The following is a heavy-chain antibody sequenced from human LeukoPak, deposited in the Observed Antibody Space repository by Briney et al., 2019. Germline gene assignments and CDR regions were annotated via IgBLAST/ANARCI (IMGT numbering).Heavy chain of an antibody. CDR2: INPNSGGT. Sequence: GASVKVSCKASGYTFTGYYMHWVRQAPGQGLEWMGWINPNSGGTNYAQKFQGRVTMTRDTSISTAYMELSRLRSDDTAVYYCARGLIRIMITFGGVIATNWFDPWGQGTLVTVSS. J-gene: IGHJ5*02. D-gene: IGHD3-16*02. V-gene: IGHV1-2*02. CDR1: GYTFTGYY. CDR3: ARGLIRIMITFGGVIATNWFDP.